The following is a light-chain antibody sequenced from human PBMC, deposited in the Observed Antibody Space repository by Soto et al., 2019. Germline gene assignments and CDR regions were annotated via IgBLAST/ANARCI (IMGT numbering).Light chain of an antibody. Sequence: QSALTQPRSVSGSPGQSVTISCTGTSSDVGAYNYVSWYQQYPGKAPKLMIYDVTRRPSGVPDRFSGSKSGNTASLTISGLQAEDEADYYCSSIAGYYYVAFGGGTKLTVL. CDR2: DVT. CDR1: SSDVGAYNY. V-gene: IGLV2-11*01. J-gene: IGLJ2*01. CDR3: SSIAGYYYVA.